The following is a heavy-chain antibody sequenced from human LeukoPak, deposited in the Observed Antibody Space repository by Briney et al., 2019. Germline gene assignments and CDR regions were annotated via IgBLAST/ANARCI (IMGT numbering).Heavy chain of an antibody. J-gene: IGHJ4*02. CDR3: ARVLHSDYGYYFEY. Sequence: ASVKVSCKTPGGTFSSYGIIWVRQAPGQGLEWMGRIIPILEITNYAQNFQGRVTFTADKFTSTAYMELSSLRSEDTAVYYCARVLHSDYGYYFEYWGKGTLVTVS. V-gene: IGHV1-69*04. CDR2: IIPILEIT. D-gene: IGHD4-17*01. CDR1: GGTFSSYG.